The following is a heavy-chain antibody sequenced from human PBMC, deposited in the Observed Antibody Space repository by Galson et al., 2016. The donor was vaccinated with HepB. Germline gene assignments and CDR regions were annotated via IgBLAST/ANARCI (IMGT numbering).Heavy chain of an antibody. CDR3: ARPDCSETFCSPWSYFDF. V-gene: IGHV1-18*01. Sequence: SVKVSCKASGHDFVRYDINWVRQAPGQGLEWMGRISVYNRNTQYAQKFQGRVTLTTDTSTNTAYMELRSLRLDDTAVYYCARPDCSETFCSPWSYFDFWGQGTMVTVSS. J-gene: IGHJ4*02. CDR1: GHDFVRYD. D-gene: IGHD2/OR15-2a*01. CDR2: ISVYNRNT.